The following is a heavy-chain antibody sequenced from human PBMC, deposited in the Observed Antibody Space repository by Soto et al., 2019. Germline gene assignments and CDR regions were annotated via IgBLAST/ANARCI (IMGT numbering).Heavy chain of an antibody. D-gene: IGHD4-17*01. CDR2: ISYDGNNK. J-gene: IGHJ4*02. CDR1: GFIFSTYG. CDR3: AKDILLTTITTVGD. Sequence: QVQLVESGGGVVQPGRSLRLSCAASGFIFSTYGMHWVRQAPGKGLEWLSVISYDGNNKYYADSVKGRFTISRDNSKNTLWLQMDSLRTEDTAVYYCAKDILLTTITTVGDWGQGTLVTVSS. V-gene: IGHV3-30*18.